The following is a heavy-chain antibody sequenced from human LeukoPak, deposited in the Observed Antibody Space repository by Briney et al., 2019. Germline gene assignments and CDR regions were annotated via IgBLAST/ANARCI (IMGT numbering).Heavy chain of an antibody. CDR1: GFTFSSYA. CDR3: ARPAGNYYDSNGHDAFDI. V-gene: IGHV3-30-3*01. CDR2: VSYDGSNK. J-gene: IGHJ3*02. Sequence: GSLRLSCAASGFTFSSYAMHWVRQAPGKGLEWVAVVSYDGSNKYYADSVKGRFTISRDNSKNTLYLQMNSLRAEDTAVYYCARPAGNYYDSNGHDAFDIWGQGTMVTVSS. D-gene: IGHD3-22*01.